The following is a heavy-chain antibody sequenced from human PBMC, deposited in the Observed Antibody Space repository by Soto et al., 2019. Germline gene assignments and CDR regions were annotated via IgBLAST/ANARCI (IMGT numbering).Heavy chain of an antibody. CDR2: IKSKTDGGTT. CDR1: GFTFSNAW. J-gene: IGHJ4*02. V-gene: IGHV3-15*07. Sequence: EVQLVESGGGLVQPGGSLRLSCAASGFTFSNAWMNWVRQAPGKGLEWVGRIKSKTDGGTTDYAAPVKGRFTISRDDSKNTLYLQMNSLKTEDTAVYYCTLGGTAPSYSSSWYGFDYWGQGTLVTVSS. CDR3: TLGGTAPSYSSSWYGFDY. D-gene: IGHD6-13*01.